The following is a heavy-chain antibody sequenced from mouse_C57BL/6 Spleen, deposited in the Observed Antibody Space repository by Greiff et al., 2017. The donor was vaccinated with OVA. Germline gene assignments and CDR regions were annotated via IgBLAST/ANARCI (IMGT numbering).Heavy chain of an antibody. Sequence: VKLMESGAELVRPGTSVKMSCKASGYTFTNYWIGWAKQRPGHGLEWIGDIYPGGGYTNYNEKFKGKATLTADKSSSTAYMQFSSLTSEDSAIYYCARRDDGYAMDYWGQGTSVTVSS. CDR2: IYPGGGYT. D-gene: IGHD2-12*01. V-gene: IGHV1-63*01. J-gene: IGHJ4*01. CDR1: GYTFTNYW. CDR3: ARRDDGYAMDY.